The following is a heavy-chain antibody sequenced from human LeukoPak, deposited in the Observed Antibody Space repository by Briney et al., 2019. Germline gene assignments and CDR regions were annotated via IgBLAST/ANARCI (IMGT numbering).Heavy chain of an antibody. V-gene: IGHV3-48*01. CDR2: ISSSSSTI. Sequence: TGGSLRLSCAASGFTFSSYSMNWVRQAPGKGLEWVSYISSSSSTIYYADSVKGRFTISRDNSKNTLYLQMNSLRAEDTAVYYCAKDIWSELDYWGQGTLVTVSS. J-gene: IGHJ4*02. CDR3: AKDIWSELDY. D-gene: IGHD3-16*01. CDR1: GFTFSSYS.